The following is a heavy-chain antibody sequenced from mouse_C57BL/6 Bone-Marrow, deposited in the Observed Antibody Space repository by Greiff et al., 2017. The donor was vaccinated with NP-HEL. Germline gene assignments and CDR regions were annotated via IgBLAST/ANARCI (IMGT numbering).Heavy chain of an antibody. CDR3: ARSAHYYGSSYWYFDV. CDR1: GYTFTSYG. J-gene: IGHJ1*03. CDR2: IYPRSGNT. Sequence: QVQLQQSGAELARPGASVKLSCKASGYTFTSYGISWVKQRTGQGLEWIGEIYPRSGNTYYNEKFKGKATLTADKSSSTAYMELRSLTSEDSAVYFCARSAHYYGSSYWYFDVWGTGTTVTVSS. V-gene: IGHV1-81*01. D-gene: IGHD1-1*01.